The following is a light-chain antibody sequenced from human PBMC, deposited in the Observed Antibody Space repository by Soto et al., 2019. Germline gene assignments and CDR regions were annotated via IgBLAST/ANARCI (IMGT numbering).Light chain of an antibody. V-gene: IGKV1-27*01. CDR2: AAS. J-gene: IGKJ2*01. CDR1: QGISNY. CDR3: QKYNSASGYT. Sequence: DIQMTQSPSSLSASVGDRVTITCRASQGISNYLAWYQQKPGKVPKLLIYAASTLQSGVPSRFSGSGSGTDFTLTISSLQPEDVATYYFQKYNSASGYTFGQGTKLEIK.